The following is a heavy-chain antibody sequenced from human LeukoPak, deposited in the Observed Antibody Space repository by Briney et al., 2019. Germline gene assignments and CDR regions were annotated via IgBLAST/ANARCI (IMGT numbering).Heavy chain of an antibody. CDR3: ARVPYSGSLNWFDP. CDR2: INHSGST. D-gene: IGHD1-26*01. Sequence: SETLSLTCTASGGSISRDNWWSWIRQPPGKGLEWIGEINHSGSTNYNPSLKGRVTISVDTSKNQFSLKLSSVTAADTAVYYCARVPYSGSLNWFDPWGQGTLVTVSS. J-gene: IGHJ5*02. CDR1: GGSISRDNW. V-gene: IGHV4-4*02.